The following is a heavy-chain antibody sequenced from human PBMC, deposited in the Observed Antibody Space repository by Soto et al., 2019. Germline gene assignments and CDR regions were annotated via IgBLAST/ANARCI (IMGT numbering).Heavy chain of an antibody. CDR3: ARGSLPRGWYFRAFEI. D-gene: IGHD6-19*01. J-gene: IGHJ3*02. CDR1: GYTFNSYG. CDR2: NSGYNGNT. Sequence: QVQLGQSGSEVKKPGASVKVSCKASGYTFNSYGIYWVRQAPGQGLECMGWNSGYNGNTKYAQKFQGRVTMTTDTSTSTADMELRSLRSDDTAVYYCARGSLPRGWYFRAFEIWGQGTMVTVSS. V-gene: IGHV1-18*01.